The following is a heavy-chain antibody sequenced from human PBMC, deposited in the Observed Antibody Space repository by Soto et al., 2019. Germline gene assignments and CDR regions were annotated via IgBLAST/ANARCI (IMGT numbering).Heavy chain of an antibody. Sequence: SETLSLTCAVYGGSFSGYYWSWIRQPPGKGLEWIGEINHSGSTNYNPSLKRRVTISVDTSKNQFSLKVSSVTAADTAVYYCARFWSGYHPYWGPGTLVTVSS. CDR3: ARFWSGYHPY. CDR2: INHSGST. V-gene: IGHV4-34*01. CDR1: GGSFSGYY. D-gene: IGHD3-3*01. J-gene: IGHJ4*02.